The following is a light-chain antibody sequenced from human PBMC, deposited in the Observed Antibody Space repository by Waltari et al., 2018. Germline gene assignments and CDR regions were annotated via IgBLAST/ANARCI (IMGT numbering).Light chain of an antibody. Sequence: DIVMTQSPDSLTVSLGERAAINCRSSQFILYESENKNYLGWYQQKPGQSPKLLISWASTRESGVPHRFSGSGSGTDFTLTISSLQAEDVAVYYCQQYYSFPFTFGQGTKLE. CDR2: WAS. CDR1: QFILYESENKNY. J-gene: IGKJ2*01. CDR3: QQYYSFPFT. V-gene: IGKV4-1*01.